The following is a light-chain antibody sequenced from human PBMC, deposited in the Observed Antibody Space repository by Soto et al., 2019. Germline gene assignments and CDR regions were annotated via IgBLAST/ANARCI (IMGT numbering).Light chain of an antibody. Sequence: QSALTQPPSASGTPGQGVTISCPGSTSNIGSNYVYWYQQLPGTAPKLLIYRNNQRPSGVPDRFSGSKSGTSASPAISGLRSDDEADYFCATWDDSLNGFYVFGTGTKVTVL. V-gene: IGLV1-47*01. CDR1: TSNIGSNY. J-gene: IGLJ1*01. CDR3: ATWDDSLNGFYV. CDR2: RNN.